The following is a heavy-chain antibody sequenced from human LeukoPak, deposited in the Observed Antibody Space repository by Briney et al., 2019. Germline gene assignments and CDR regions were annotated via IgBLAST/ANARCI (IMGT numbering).Heavy chain of an antibody. CDR2: ISGSGGST. CDR3: AKWANYYDSTHDY. Sequence: GGSLRLSCAASGFTFSSYWMSWVCQAPGKGLEWVSAISGSGGSTYYADSVKGRFTISRDNSKNTLYLQMNSLRAEDTAVYYCAKWANYYDSTHDYWGQGTLVTVSS. CDR1: GFTFSSYW. J-gene: IGHJ4*02. D-gene: IGHD3-22*01. V-gene: IGHV3-23*01.